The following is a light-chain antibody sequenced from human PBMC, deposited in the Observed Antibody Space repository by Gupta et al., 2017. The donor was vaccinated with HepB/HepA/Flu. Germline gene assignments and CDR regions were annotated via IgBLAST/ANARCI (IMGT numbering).Light chain of an antibody. CDR3: QSYDSSLSGWV. V-gene: IGLV1-40*01. CDR2: GKS. Sequence: QSLLTQPPSVSGSPGQRVTISCTGNSSIIGACYDVRWYQQLPGTAPKLLVYGKSNRHSGVPDRFSGAKCGTSASLAITGLQAEDEADYYCQSYDSSLSGWVFGGGTKLTVL. CDR1: SSIIGACYD. J-gene: IGLJ3*02.